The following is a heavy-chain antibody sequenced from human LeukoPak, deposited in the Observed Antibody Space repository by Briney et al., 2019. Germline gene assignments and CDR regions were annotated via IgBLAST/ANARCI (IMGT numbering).Heavy chain of an antibody. D-gene: IGHD6-19*01. CDR2: ISSSGSLI. CDR3: ASATGYSSAWDV. V-gene: IGHV3-48*01. J-gene: IGHJ6*02. CDR1: GFTFNSYS. Sequence: PGGSLRLSCAASGFTFNSYSMNWVRQAPGKGPEWVSYISSSGSLIYYANSVEGRFTTSRDNSKNTLYLQMNSLRAEDTAVYYCASATGYSSAWDVWGQGTTVTVSS.